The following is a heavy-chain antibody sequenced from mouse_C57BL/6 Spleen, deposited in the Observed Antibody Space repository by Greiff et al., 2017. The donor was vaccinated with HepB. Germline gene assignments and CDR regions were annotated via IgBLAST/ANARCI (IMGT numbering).Heavy chain of an antibody. J-gene: IGHJ1*03. D-gene: IGHD1-1*01. V-gene: IGHV5-4*01. Sequence: DVKLVESGGGLVKPGGSLKLSCAASGFTFSSYAMSWVRQTPEKRLEWVATISDGGSYTYYPDNVKGRFTISRDNAKNNLYLQMSHLKSEDTAMYYCARDCYYYGSSYGYFDVWGTGTTVTVSS. CDR3: ARDCYYYGSSYGYFDV. CDR1: GFTFSSYA. CDR2: ISDGGSYT.